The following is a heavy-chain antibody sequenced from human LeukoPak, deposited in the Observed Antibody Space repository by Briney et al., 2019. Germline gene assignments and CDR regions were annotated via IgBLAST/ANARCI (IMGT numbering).Heavy chain of an antibody. J-gene: IGHJ4*02. V-gene: IGHV1-69*13. CDR2: IIPIFGTA. CDR1: GGTFSSYA. D-gene: IGHD3-22*01. CDR3: ARGGNYYYDSSSPWGADY. Sequence: SVKVSCTASGGTFSSYAISWVRQAPGQGLEWMGGIIPIFGTANYAQKFQGRVTITADESTSTAYMELSSLRSEDTAVYYCARGGNYYYDSSSPWGADYWGQGTLVTVSS.